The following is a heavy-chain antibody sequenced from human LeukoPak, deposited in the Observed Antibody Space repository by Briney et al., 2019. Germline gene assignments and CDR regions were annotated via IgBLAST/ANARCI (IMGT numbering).Heavy chain of an antibody. CDR3: ARMSKGIIGNGRFYYFDY. D-gene: IGHD1-14*01. CDR2: ISAYNSKT. J-gene: IGHJ4*02. V-gene: IGHV1-18*01. CDR1: GYTFTSYG. Sequence: ASVKVCCQASGYTFTSYGISWVRQAPGQGSEWMGWISAYNSKTSYAQKIQGRVTMTTNTYTSTAYTELSSLRSDDTAVYYCARMSKGIIGNGRFYYFDYWGQGTLVAVSS.